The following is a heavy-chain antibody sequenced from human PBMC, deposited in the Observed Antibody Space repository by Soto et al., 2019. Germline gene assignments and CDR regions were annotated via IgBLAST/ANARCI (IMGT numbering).Heavy chain of an antibody. CDR1: GGTFSRYA. Sequence: SVKGSCNASGGTFSRYAISWVRQAPGQGLEWMGGIIPIFGTANYAQKFQGRVTITSAESMGSAYIELRRPRSEDSAVYYCARDQGGELPISYYYGMDVWGQGTTVTVSS. CDR3: ARDQGGELPISYYYGMDV. J-gene: IGHJ6*01. CDR2: IIPIFGTA. V-gene: IGHV1-69*13. D-gene: IGHD1-26*01.